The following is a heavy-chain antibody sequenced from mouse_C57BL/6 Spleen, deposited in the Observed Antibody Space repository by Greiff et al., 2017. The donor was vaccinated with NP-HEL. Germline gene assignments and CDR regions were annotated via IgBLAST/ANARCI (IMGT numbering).Heavy chain of an antibody. CDR3: ARTGMSDGNYGRAMDY. CDR2: IWWADDQ. J-gene: IGHJ4*01. Sequence: QVPLQESGPGILQPSQTLSLTCSFSGFSLSTFGMGVGWIRQPSGKGLEWLAHIWWADDQYYNPALKSRLTISKDTSKNQVFLTIANVDTADTATDYWARTGMSDGNYGRAMDYWGQGTSVTVAS. D-gene: IGHD2-1*01. CDR1: GFSLSTFGMG. V-gene: IGHV8-8*01.